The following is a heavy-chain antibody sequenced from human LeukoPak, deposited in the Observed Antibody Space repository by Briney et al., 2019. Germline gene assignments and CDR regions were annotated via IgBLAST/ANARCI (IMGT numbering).Heavy chain of an antibody. CDR1: GFTFSSYD. V-gene: IGHV3-30*02. Sequence: GGSLRLSCAASGFTFSSYDMHWVRQAPGKGLEWVAFIRYDGSNKYYADSGKGRFTISRDNSKNTLYLQMNSLRSDDTAVYYCARQSSIEYYCYYMDVWGKGTTVTISS. CDR2: IRYDGSNK. J-gene: IGHJ6*03. CDR3: ARQSSIEYYCYYMDV. D-gene: IGHD6-19*01.